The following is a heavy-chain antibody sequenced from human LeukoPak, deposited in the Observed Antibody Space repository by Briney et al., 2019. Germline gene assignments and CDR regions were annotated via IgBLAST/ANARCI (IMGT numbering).Heavy chain of an antibody. J-gene: IGHJ4*02. Sequence: PGGSLRLSCAASGFTFSSYAMSWVRQAPGKGLEWVSAISGSGGSTYYADSVKGRFTISRDNSKNTLYLQMNSLRAEDTAVYYCAKALGYCGGGSCYYFDYWGQGTLVTVSS. V-gene: IGHV3-23*01. D-gene: IGHD2-15*01. CDR1: GFTFSSYA. CDR2: ISGSGGST. CDR3: AKALGYCGGGSCYYFDY.